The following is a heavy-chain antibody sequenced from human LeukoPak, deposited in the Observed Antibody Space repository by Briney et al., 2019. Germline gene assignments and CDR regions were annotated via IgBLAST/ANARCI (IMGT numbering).Heavy chain of an antibody. CDR1: GFTFSSYW. D-gene: IGHD5-24*01. Sequence: PGGSLRLSCAASGFTFSSYWMHWVRQAPGKGLVWVSRIKGDGSISYADSVKGRFTISRDNAKNTLYLQMNSLRAEDTAVYYCARARDGYNYLYFDYWGQGSLVTVS. V-gene: IGHV3-74*01. CDR2: IKGDGSI. J-gene: IGHJ4*02. CDR3: ARARDGYNYLYFDY.